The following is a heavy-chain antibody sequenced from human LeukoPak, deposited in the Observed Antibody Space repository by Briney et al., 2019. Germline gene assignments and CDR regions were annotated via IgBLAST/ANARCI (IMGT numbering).Heavy chain of an antibody. CDR2: INSDGSTT. Sequence: GVSLRLSCAASGFTFSSYWMHWVRHAPGKGLVWVSRINSDGSTTSYADSVKGRFTISRDNAKSTLYLQMSSLRAEDTAVYYCAREYHGGNPGWGQGTLVTVSS. V-gene: IGHV3-74*01. CDR1: GFTFSSYW. D-gene: IGHD4-23*01. J-gene: IGHJ4*02. CDR3: AREYHGGNPG.